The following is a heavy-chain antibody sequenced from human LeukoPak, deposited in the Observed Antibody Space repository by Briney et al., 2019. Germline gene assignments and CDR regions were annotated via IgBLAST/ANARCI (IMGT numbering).Heavy chain of an antibody. J-gene: IGHJ6*03. Sequence: SETLSLTCSVSGYSISSGYYWDWIRQPAGKGLEWIGRIYTSGSTNYNPSLKSRVTISVDTSKNQFSLKLSSVTAADTAVYYCARDNSRSDGYYYYYYMDVWGKGTTVTISS. D-gene: IGHD3-10*01. CDR1: GYSISSGYY. CDR2: IYTSGST. CDR3: ARDNSRSDGYYYYYYMDV. V-gene: IGHV4-61*02.